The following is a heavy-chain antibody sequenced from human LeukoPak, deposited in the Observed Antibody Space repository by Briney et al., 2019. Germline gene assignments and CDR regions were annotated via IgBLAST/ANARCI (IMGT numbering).Heavy chain of an antibody. CDR1: GLTFSSYS. D-gene: IGHD3-22*01. V-gene: IGHV3-48*04. CDR3: ASFRRYYYDSLFDY. CDR2: ISSSGSTI. J-gene: IGHJ4*02. Sequence: PGGSLRLSCAASGLTFSSYSMTWVRKAPGKGLEWVSYISSSGSTIYYADSVKGRFTISRDNAKNSLYLQMNSLRAEDTAVYYCASFRRYYYDSLFDYWGQGTLVTVSS.